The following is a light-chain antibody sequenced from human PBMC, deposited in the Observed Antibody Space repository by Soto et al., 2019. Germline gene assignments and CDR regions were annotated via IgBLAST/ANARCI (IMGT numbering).Light chain of an antibody. CDR2: AAS. J-gene: IGKJ1*01. V-gene: IGKV1-39*01. CDR1: QSISTY. CDR3: QQSYTALWT. Sequence: DIQMTQSPSSLSASVGDRVTITCRASQSISTYLNWYQQKPGKTPNLLIYAASSLQSGVPSRFGGSGSGTDFTLTITSLQPEDFVTYYCQQSYTALWTFGQGTKVEI.